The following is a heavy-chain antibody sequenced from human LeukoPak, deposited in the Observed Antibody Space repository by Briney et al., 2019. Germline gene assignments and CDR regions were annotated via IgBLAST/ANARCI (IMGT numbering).Heavy chain of an antibody. Sequence: PGGSLRLSCAASGFTFSSYAMHWVRQAPGKGLEWVAVIWYDGSNKYYAGSVKGRFTISRDNSKNTLYLQMNSLRAEDTAVYYCARRDDSSGYHYFDYWGQGTLVTVSS. CDR1: GFTFSSYA. J-gene: IGHJ4*02. D-gene: IGHD3-22*01. CDR3: ARRDDSSGYHYFDY. CDR2: IWYDGSNK. V-gene: IGHV3-33*01.